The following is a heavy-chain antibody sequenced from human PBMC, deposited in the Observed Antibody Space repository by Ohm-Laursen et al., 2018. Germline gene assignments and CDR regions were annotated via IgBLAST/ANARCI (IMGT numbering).Heavy chain of an antibody. J-gene: IGHJ4*02. D-gene: IGHD6-13*01. CDR2: MYYSGNT. CDR3: ATSNNWYYFDY. CDR1: GGSISSSSYY. Sequence: GTLSLTCIVSGGSISSSSYYWGWIRQPPGKGLEWIGGMYYSGNTYYNPSLKSRVTIAVDTPKNQFSLKLSSVTAADTSVYYCATSNNWYYFDYWGQGTLVTVSS. V-gene: IGHV4-39*01.